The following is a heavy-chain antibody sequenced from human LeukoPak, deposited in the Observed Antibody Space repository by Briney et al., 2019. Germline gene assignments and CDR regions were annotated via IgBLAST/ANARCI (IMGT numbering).Heavy chain of an antibody. CDR3: AKDGRITMIVVVPLGAFDI. V-gene: IGHV3-23*01. CDR1: GFTFSSYA. Sequence: GGSLRLSCAASGFTFSSYAMSWVRQAPGKGLEWVSAISGSGGSTYYADSVRGRFTISRDNSKNTLYLPMNSLSAEDTAVYYCAKDGRITMIVVVPLGAFDIWGQGTMVTVSS. D-gene: IGHD3-22*01. J-gene: IGHJ3*02. CDR2: ISGSGGST.